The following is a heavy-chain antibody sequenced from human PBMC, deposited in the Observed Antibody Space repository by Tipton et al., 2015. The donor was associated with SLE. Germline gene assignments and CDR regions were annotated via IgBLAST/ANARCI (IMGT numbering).Heavy chain of an antibody. CDR3: ASTIAAAGSFYYYDYMDV. CDR1: GGSISSGSYY. J-gene: IGHJ6*03. D-gene: IGHD6-13*01. V-gene: IGHV4-61*02. CDR2: SYTSGST. Sequence: TLSLTCTVSGGSISSGSYYWSWIRQPAGKGLEWIGRSYTSGSTNYNPSLKSRVTITVDTSKNQFSLKLSSVTAADTAVYYCASTIAAAGSFYYYDYMDVWGKGTTGTVAS.